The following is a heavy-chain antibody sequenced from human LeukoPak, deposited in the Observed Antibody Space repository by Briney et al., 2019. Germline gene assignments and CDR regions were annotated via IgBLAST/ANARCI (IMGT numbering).Heavy chain of an antibody. CDR3: ARDEDYGIFVNVDY. CDR1: GYTFTGYF. V-gene: IGHV1-2*02. J-gene: IGHJ4*02. CDR2: INPNSGGT. Sequence: ASVKVSCKASGYTFTGYFMHWVRQAPGQGLEWMGWINPNSGGTNYAQKFQGRVTMTGDTSISTAYMDLSSLRSDDTAVYYCARDEDYGIFVNVDYWGQGTLVTVSS. D-gene: IGHD4-17*01.